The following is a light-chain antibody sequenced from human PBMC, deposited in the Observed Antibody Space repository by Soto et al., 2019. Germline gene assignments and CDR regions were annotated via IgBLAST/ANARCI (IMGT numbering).Light chain of an antibody. V-gene: IGKV3-20*01. CDR1: QSVSSTY. J-gene: IGKJ5*01. CDR2: GPS. Sequence: VLTQSPGTLSLSPGERATLSCRASQSVSSTYLAWYQHKPGQAPRLLIYGPSTRATGIPDRCSGSGSGTDFTLTISRLEPEDFAVYYCRQYGGSPPMTFGQGTRLEI. CDR3: RQYGGSPPMT.